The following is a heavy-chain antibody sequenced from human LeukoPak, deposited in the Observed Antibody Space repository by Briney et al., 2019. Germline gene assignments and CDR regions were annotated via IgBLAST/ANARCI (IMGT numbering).Heavy chain of an antibody. J-gene: IGHJ4*02. D-gene: IGHD1-14*01. CDR3: AREVMDNLRFDY. V-gene: IGHV1-46*01. CDR2: INPSGGDT. Sequence: ASVKVSCKASGYTFTRYGISWVRQAPGQGLEWMGIINPSGGDTSYAQKFQGRLTMTRDTSTNTVYMELTSLRSEDTAVYYCAREVMDNLRFDYWGQGTLVTVSS. CDR1: GYTFTRYG.